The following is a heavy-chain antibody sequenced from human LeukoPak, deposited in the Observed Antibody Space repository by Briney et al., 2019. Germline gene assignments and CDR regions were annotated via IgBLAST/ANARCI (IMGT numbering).Heavy chain of an antibody. J-gene: IGHJ6*02. D-gene: IGHD2-2*01. CDR2: ISGSGGST. CDR3: AKGDYQLLYYYYGMDV. Sequence: GGSLRLSCAASGFTLSSYAMSWVRQTAGKGLEWVSAISGSGGSTYYADSVKGRFTISRDNSKNTLYLQMNSLRAEDTAVYYCAKGDYQLLYYYYGMDVWGQGTTVTVS. CDR1: GFTLSSYA. V-gene: IGHV3-23*01.